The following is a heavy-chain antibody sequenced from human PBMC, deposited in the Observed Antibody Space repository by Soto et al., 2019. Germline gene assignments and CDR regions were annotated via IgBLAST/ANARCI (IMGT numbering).Heavy chain of an antibody. CDR2: TYYRSKWYN. Sequence: SQTLSLTCAISGDSVSSNSAAWNWIRQSPSRGLEWLGRTYYRSKWYNDYAVSVKSRITINPDTSKNQFFLQLNSVTPEDTAVYYCATGGVIVPAVANAAFDIWGQGTIVTLSS. D-gene: IGHD3-16*02. CDR3: ATGGVIVPAVANAAFDI. V-gene: IGHV6-1*01. J-gene: IGHJ3*02. CDR1: GDSVSSNSAA.